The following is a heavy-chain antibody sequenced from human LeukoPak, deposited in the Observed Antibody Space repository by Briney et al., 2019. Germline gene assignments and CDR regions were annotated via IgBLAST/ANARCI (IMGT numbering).Heavy chain of an antibody. D-gene: IGHD6-13*01. Sequence: ASVKVSCKASGYSFSGYYMHWVRQAPGQGLEWMGWINPSSGATNYAQNFQGRVTMTRDTATTTAYMELSSVKSDDTAVYYCAREWRQQQLILGYWGQGTLVTVSS. V-gene: IGHV1-2*02. CDR3: AREWRQQQLILGY. J-gene: IGHJ4*02. CDR2: INPSSGAT. CDR1: GYSFSGYY.